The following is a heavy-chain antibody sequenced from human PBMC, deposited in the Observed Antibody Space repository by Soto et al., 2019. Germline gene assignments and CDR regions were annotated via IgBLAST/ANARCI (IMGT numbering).Heavy chain of an antibody. CDR2: ISSSSSTI. V-gene: IGHV3-48*02. CDR1: GFTFSSYS. J-gene: IGHJ4*02. CDR3: ARVVSGYYMGGFGY. Sequence: GGSLRLSCAASGFTFSSYSMNWVRQAPGKGLEWVSYISSSSSTIYYADSVKGRFTISRDNAKNSLYLQMNSLRDEDTAVYYCARVVSGYYMGGFGYWGQGTLVTVSS. D-gene: IGHD3-22*01.